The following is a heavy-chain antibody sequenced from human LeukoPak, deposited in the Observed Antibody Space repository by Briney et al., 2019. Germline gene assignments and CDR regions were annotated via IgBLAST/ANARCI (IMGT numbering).Heavy chain of an antibody. V-gene: IGHV3-7*01. CDR1: GLTVSSNF. D-gene: IGHD6-19*01. Sequence: PGGSLRLSCAATGLTVSSNFMSWVRQAPGKGLEWVANIKQDGSEKYYVDSVKGRFTISRDNAKNSLYLQMNSLRAEDTAVYYCARDSTTGKVSGWFYWGQGTLVTVSS. CDR3: ARDSTTGKVSGWFY. J-gene: IGHJ4*02. CDR2: IKQDGSEK.